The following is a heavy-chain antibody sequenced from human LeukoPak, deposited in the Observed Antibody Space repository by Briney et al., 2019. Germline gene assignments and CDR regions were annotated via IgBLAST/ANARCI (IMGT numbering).Heavy chain of an antibody. J-gene: IGHJ4*02. CDR3: AKRSIVGAPYYFDY. D-gene: IGHD1-26*01. CDR2: TSGSGGST. V-gene: IGHV3-23*01. CDR1: GFTFSSYA. Sequence: GGSLRLSCAAPGFTFSSYAMSWVRQAPGKGLEWVSGTSGSGGSTYYADSVKGRFTISRDNSKNTLYLQINSLRAEDTAVYYCAKRSIVGAPYYFDYWGQGTLVTVSS.